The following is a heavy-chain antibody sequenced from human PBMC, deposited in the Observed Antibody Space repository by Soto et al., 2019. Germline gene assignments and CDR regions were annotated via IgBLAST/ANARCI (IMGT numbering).Heavy chain of an antibody. V-gene: IGHV3-15*01. CDR1: GFTFRNAW. J-gene: IGHJ3*02. D-gene: IGHD1-26*01. CDR3: VTSLVGANAFDI. CDR2: IKRRSDGGTT. Sequence: EVQVVESGGDVVKPGGTLRLSCAASGFTFRNAWMSWVRQAPGKGLEWVGRIKRRSDGGTTAYGTPVKDRFIISRDDSKKTMYLQMNSLKTEDTAVYYCVTSLVGANAFDIWGQGTMVIVSS.